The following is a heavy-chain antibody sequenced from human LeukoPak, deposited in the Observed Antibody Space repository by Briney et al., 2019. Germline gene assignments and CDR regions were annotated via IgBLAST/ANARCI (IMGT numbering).Heavy chain of an antibody. V-gene: IGHV3-11*01. CDR3: ARPPKIQLWLPYY. D-gene: IGHD5-18*01. CDR2: ISSSGSTI. CDR1: GFTFSDYY. J-gene: IGHJ4*02. Sequence: GGSLRLSCAASGFTFSDYYMSWIRQAPGKGLEWVSYISSSGSTIYYADSVKGRFTISRDNAKNSLYLQMNSLRVEDTAVYYCARPPKIQLWLPYYWGQGTLVTVSS.